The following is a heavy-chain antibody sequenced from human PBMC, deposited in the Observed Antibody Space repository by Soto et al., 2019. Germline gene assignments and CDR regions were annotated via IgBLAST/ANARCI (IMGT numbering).Heavy chain of an antibody. Sequence: QVQLVQSGAEVKKPGSSVKVSCKASGGTFSSYAISWVRQAPGQGLEWMGGIIPIFGTANYAQKFNSRFTMTADESTSTAYMELSSLRSEDTAVYYCARDRGSGWYRGFDPWRQGTLVTVSS. CDR2: IIPIFGTA. CDR1: GGTFSSYA. D-gene: IGHD6-19*01. CDR3: ARDRGSGWYRGFDP. J-gene: IGHJ5*02. V-gene: IGHV1-69*01.